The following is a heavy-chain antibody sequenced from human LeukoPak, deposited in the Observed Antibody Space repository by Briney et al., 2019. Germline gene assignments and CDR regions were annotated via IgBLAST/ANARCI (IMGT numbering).Heavy chain of an antibody. CDR2: LSNDGSSK. CDR3: ARSATVTSRLDP. CDR1: GFTFSSYA. V-gene: IGHV3-30*01. Sequence: GGSLRLSCAASGFTFSSYAMHWFRQAPGKGLEWVAVLSNDGSSKYYADSVKGRFITSRDNSKNTVYLQMNSLRAEDTAVYYRARSATVTSRLDPWGQGTLVTVSS. J-gene: IGHJ5*02. D-gene: IGHD4-17*01.